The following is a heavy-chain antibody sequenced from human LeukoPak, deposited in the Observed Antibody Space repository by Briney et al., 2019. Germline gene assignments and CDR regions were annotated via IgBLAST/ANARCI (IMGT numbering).Heavy chain of an antibody. Sequence: PSETPSLTCAVYGGSFSGYYWSWIRQPPGKGLEWIGEINHSGSTNYNPSLKSRVTISVDTSKNQFSLKLSSVTAADTAVYYCARGRGFYRSWYVDYWGQGTLVTVSS. D-gene: IGHD6-13*01. CDR2: INHSGST. CDR1: GGSFSGYY. J-gene: IGHJ4*02. V-gene: IGHV4-34*01. CDR3: ARGRGFYRSWYVDY.